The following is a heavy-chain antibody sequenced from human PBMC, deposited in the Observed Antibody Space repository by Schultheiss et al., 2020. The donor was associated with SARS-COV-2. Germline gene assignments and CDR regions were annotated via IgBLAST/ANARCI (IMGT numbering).Heavy chain of an antibody. Sequence: GGSLRLSCAASGFTFSSYAMHWVRQAPGKGLEWVAVISYDGSNKYYAESVKGRFTISRDNAKKSLYLQMDSLRAEDTAVYYCARRRYASGWYYTTDYWGQGTLVTVSS. CDR2: ISYDGSNK. CDR3: ARRRYASGWYYTTDY. D-gene: IGHD6-19*01. CDR1: GFTFSSYA. J-gene: IGHJ4*02. V-gene: IGHV3-30*04.